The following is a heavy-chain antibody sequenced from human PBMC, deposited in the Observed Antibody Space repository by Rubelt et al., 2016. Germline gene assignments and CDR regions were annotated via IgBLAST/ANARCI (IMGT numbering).Heavy chain of an antibody. CDR2: INPSGGR. Sequence: QVQLVQSGAEVKKPGASVKVSCRASGYTFTSYYMHWVRQAPGQGLEWMGIINPSGGRGYGKKFQGRVTMTRDTSTSTVYMGLSSLRSEDTAVYYCAREGSSSSYGCGYWGQGTLVTVSS. D-gene: IGHD6-6*01. CDR3: AREGSSSSYGCGY. J-gene: IGHJ4*02. V-gene: IGHV1-46*01. CDR1: GYTFTSYY.